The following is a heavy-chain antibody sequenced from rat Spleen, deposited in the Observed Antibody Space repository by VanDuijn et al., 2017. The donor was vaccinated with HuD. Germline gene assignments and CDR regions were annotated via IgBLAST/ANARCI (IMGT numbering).Heavy chain of an antibody. J-gene: IGHJ3*01. CDR3: VRPWYRDNYAHVPWFAY. Sequence: EVQLVESGGGLVQPGRSLKLSCVASGFTFNNYWMTWIRKAPGKGLEWVAYITNARGTTYYRDSVKGLINISRDNVKSTLYLQMDSLGSEDTATYYCVRPWYRDNYAHVPWFAYWGQGTLVTVSS. D-gene: IGHD4-3*01. CDR1: GFTFNNYW. V-gene: IGHV5-31*01. CDR2: ITNARGTT.